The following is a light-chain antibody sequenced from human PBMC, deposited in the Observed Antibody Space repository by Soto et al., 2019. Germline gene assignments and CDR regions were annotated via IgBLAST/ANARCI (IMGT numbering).Light chain of an antibody. CDR2: AAS. J-gene: IGKJ3*01. CDR3: QQSYRPLPP. Sequence: DIPMTQSPSSLSASVGDRVTITCRASQSISSYLNWYQQKPGKAPKLLIYAASSLQSGVPSRFSGSGSGTNFTLTTSSLQPKNFATYYFQQSYRPLPPFGPGPKVDIK. CDR1: QSISSY. V-gene: IGKV1-39*01.